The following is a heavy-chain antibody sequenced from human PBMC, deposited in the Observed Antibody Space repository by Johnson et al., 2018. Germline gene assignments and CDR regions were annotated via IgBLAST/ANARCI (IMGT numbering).Heavy chain of an antibody. CDR1: GFTFSSYG. D-gene: IGHD3-10*01. Sequence: QVQLVQSGGGVVQPGRSLRLSCAASGFTFSSYGMHWVRPAPGKGLEWVAVISYDGSNKYYADSVKGRFTISRDNSKNTLYLQMNSLRAEDTAVYHCAKDRTSFFSRGGGMDVWGQGTTVTVSS. J-gene: IGHJ6*02. CDR3: AKDRTSFFSRGGGMDV. CDR2: ISYDGSNK. V-gene: IGHV3-30*18.